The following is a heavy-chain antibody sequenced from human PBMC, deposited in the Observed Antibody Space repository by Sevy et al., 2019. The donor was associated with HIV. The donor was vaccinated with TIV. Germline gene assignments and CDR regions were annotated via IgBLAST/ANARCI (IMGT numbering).Heavy chain of an antibody. D-gene: IGHD5-18*01. CDR1: GGSISSGDYY. V-gene: IGHV4-30-4*01. CDR2: IYYSGST. CDR3: ARAEWIQLWLEGGNWFDP. Sequence: SETLSLTCTVSGGSISSGDYYWSWIRQPPGKGLEWIGYIYYSGSTYYNPSLKSRVTISVDTSKNQFSLKLSSVTAADTAVYSCARAEWIQLWLEGGNWFDPWGQGTLVTVSS. J-gene: IGHJ5*02.